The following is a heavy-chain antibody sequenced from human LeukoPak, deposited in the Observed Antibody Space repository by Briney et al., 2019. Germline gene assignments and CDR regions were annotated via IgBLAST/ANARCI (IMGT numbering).Heavy chain of an antibody. CDR2: IWYDGTNK. Sequence: GGSLRLSCAASGFTFTGYGMHWVRQAPGKGPEWVAVIWYDGTNKYYADSVKGRFTISRDNSKNTLYLQMNSLRAEDTAVYYCARENLELRGGFDYWGQGTLVTVSS. CDR1: GFTFTGYG. V-gene: IGHV3-33*01. J-gene: IGHJ4*02. CDR3: ARENLELRGGFDY. D-gene: IGHD1-7*01.